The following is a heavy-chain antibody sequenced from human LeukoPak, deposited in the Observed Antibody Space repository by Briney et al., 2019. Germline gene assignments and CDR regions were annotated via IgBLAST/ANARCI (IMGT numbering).Heavy chain of an antibody. CDR3: ARGRYSYGYNWFDP. Sequence: SETLSLTCAVYGGSFSVYYWSWIPQPPGKGLEWIGEINHSGSTNSNPSLKSRVTISVDTSKNQFSLKLHSVTAADTAVYYCARGRYSYGYNWFDPWGQGTLVTVSS. CDR2: INHSGST. CDR1: GGSFSVYY. D-gene: IGHD5-18*01. V-gene: IGHV4-34*01. J-gene: IGHJ5*02.